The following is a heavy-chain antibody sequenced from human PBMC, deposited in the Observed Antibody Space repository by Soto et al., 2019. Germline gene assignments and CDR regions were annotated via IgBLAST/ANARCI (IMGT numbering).Heavy chain of an antibody. CDR1: VFTFTTDG. Sequence: WWSLRLSCSASVFTFTTDGMHWMRQAPGKGLEWVAVISYDGSNKFYEDSVDGRFTISRDNSKNTLFLQMNSLRTEDTAVYYCARGTPYTTGWYYFDFWGQGTLVTVSS. CDR3: ARGTPYTTGWYYFDF. CDR2: ISYDGSNK. J-gene: IGHJ4*02. D-gene: IGHD6-19*01. V-gene: IGHV3-30*03.